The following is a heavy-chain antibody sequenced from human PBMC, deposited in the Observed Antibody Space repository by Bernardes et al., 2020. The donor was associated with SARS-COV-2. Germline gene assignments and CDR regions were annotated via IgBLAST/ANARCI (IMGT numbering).Heavy chain of an antibody. J-gene: IGHJ4*01. CDR3: ARVPTPDLRGAGTFDY. D-gene: IGHD6-19*01. CDR2: INDGGIP. Sequence: SETLSLTCAVSNGSFKTYYWSWVRQSPGKGLEWIGEINDGGIPHYNPSLESRVTISVDKSKNQFSLKLSSMTAADTAVYYCARVPTPDLRGAGTFDYWGQGTQVTVSS. V-gene: IGHV4-34*01. CDR1: NGSFKTYY.